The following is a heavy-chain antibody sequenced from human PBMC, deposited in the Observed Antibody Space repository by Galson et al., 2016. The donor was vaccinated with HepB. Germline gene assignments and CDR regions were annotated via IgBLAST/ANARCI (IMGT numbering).Heavy chain of an antibody. CDR1: WDSVSSNTAA. Sequence: CAISWDSVSSNTAAWNWIRQSPSRGLEWLGRAYYRSRWYRDYAESLKGRIDISPDTSKNHFSLQLNSVTPEDTSVYFCARGARHYDVLRTHGLDVWGRGTTVTVS. D-gene: IGHD3-9*01. CDR2: AYYRSRWYR. CDR3: ARGARHYDVLRTHGLDV. J-gene: IGHJ6*02. V-gene: IGHV6-1*01.